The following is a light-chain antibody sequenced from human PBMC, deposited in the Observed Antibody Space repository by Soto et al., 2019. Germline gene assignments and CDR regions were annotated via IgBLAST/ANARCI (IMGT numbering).Light chain of an antibody. J-gene: IGLJ2*01. CDR3: SSYTSSSTLVV. Sequence: QPVLTQPASVSGSPGQSITISCTGTSSDVGGYNYVSWYQQHPGKAPKVMIYDVSNRPSGVSNRFSGSKSGNTASLTISGLQAEDEADYYCSSYTSSSTLVVFGGGTQLTVL. CDR1: SSDVGGYNY. V-gene: IGLV2-14*01. CDR2: DVS.